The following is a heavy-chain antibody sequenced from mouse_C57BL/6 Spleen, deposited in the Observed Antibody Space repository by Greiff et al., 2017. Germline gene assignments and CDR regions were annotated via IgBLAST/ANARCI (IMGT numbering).Heavy chain of an antibody. CDR3: TRRDDGYYEYFDV. Sequence: EVKLVESGTVLARPGASVKISCKTSGYTFTSYWMHWVKQRPGQGLEWIGAIYPGNSDTSYNQKFKGKAKLTAVTSASTAYMELSSLTNEDSAVYYCTRRDDGYYEYFDVWGTGTTVTVSS. J-gene: IGHJ1*03. D-gene: IGHD2-3*01. CDR1: GYTFTSYW. CDR2: IYPGNSDT. V-gene: IGHV1-5*01.